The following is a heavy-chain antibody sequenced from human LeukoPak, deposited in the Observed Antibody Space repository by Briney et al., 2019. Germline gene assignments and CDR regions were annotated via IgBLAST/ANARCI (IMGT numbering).Heavy chain of an antibody. J-gene: IGHJ4*02. D-gene: IGHD3-10*01. CDR1: GFIVSSNY. CDR2: IYSGGGT. Sequence: GGSLRLSCAASGFIVSSNYMSWVRQAPGKGLEWVSVIYSGGGTYYADSVKGRLTISRDNPKNTLYLQMNSLRAEDTAVYYCARVFAGYFDYWGQGTLVTVSS. V-gene: IGHV3-53*01. CDR3: ARVFAGYFDY.